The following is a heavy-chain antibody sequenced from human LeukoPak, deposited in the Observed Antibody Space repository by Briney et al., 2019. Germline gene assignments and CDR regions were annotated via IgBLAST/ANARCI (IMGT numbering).Heavy chain of an antibody. D-gene: IGHD6-19*01. CDR1: GFTFSTYA. V-gene: IGHV3-64*02. CDR3: ARIWQWLALDY. CDR2: ITGNGGGT. Sequence: GGSLRLSCAASGFTFSTYAMHWVRQAPGKGLEYVSAITGNGGGTYYADSVKGRFTISRDNSKNTLYLQMGSLRTEDMAVYYCARIWQWLALDYWGQGTLVTVSS. J-gene: IGHJ4*02.